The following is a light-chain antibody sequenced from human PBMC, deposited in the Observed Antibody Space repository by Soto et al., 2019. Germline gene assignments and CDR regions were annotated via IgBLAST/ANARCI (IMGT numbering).Light chain of an antibody. CDR2: GNN. J-gene: IGLJ1*01. CDR3: QSYDSSLSAYV. CDR1: SSNIGARYD. Sequence: QPVLTQPPSVSGAPGQRVTISCTGSSSNIGARYDVHWYQQLPGTAPKLLIFGNNNRPSGVPDRFSGSKSGTSASLAITGLQAEDEADYYCQSYDSSLSAYVFGTGTKLTVL. V-gene: IGLV1-40*01.